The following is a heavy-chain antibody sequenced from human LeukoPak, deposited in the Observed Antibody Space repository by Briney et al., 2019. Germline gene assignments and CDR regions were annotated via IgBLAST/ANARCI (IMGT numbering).Heavy chain of an antibody. J-gene: IGHJ6*02. Sequence: GGSLRLSCAASGFTVSSNYMSWVRQAPGKGLEWVSVIYSGGSTYYADSVKGRFTISRDNSKNTLYLQMNSLRAEDTAVYYCARESSSWYRGYGMDVWGQGTTVTVSS. CDR3: ARESSSWYRGYGMDV. V-gene: IGHV3-53*01. CDR2: IYSGGST. CDR1: GFTVSSNY. D-gene: IGHD6-13*01.